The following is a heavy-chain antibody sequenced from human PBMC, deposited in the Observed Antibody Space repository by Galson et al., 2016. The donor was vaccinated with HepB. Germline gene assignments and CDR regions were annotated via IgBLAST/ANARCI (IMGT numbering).Heavy chain of an antibody. V-gene: IGHV1-69*06. D-gene: IGHD1-26*01. J-gene: IGHJ4*02. CDR3: VRSGSRELADY. CDR1: GGTFSSYA. Sequence: SVKVSCKASGGTFSSYAISWVRQAPGQGLEWMGGIIPIFGTANYAQKFQGRVTITADKSTSTAYMELSSLRSEDTAVYYCVRSGSRELADYWGQGTLVTVSS. CDR2: IIPIFGTA.